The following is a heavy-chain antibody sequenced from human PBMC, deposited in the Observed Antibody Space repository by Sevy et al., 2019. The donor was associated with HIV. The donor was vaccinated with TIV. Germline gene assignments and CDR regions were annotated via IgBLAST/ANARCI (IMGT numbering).Heavy chain of an antibody. J-gene: IGHJ1*01. V-gene: IGHV1-69*06. D-gene: IGHD2-21*02. CDR1: GDSFSGYT. CDR3: ARASSCGGDCYYLQY. CDR2: IIPISGPAGPT. Sequence: ASVKFSCKSSGDSFSGYTIIWVRQAPGQGLEWMGGIIPISGPAGPTNSAQNFQDRATITADISTHTAYMELSSLRSEDTALYFCARASSCGGDCYYLQYWGQGTLLTVSS.